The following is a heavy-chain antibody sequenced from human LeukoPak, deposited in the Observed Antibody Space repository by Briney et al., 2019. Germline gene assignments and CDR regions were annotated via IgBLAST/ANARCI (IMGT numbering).Heavy chain of an antibody. CDR3: ARSMVRGVMYFDY. Sequence: SETLSLTWTVSGGSISSYYWSWIRQRPGKGLEWIGYIYYSGSTNCNPSLKSRVTISVDTSKNQFSPKLSSVTAADTAVYYCARSMVRGVMYFDYWGQGTLVTVSS. D-gene: IGHD3-10*01. J-gene: IGHJ4*02. CDR1: GGSISSYY. CDR2: IYYSGST. V-gene: IGHV4-59*01.